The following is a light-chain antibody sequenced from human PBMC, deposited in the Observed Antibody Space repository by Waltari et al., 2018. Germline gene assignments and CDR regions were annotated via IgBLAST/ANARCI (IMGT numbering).Light chain of an antibody. CDR3: QQYNNWPPWT. V-gene: IGKV3-15*01. J-gene: IGKJ1*01. CDR1: QSVRNN. Sequence: EIVMTQSPATLSVSPGERATLSCRASQSVRNNLAWYQQKPGQAPMRFIYGASTRATGIPARFSGSGSGTEFTLTISSMQPEDFAVYYCQQYNNWPPWTFGQGTKVEIK. CDR2: GAS.